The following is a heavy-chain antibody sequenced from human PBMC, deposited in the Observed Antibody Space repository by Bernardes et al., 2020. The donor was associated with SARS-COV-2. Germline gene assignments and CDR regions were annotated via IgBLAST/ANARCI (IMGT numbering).Heavy chain of an antibody. Sequence: GGSLRLSFAASGFTFSSYWMHWVRLGPGKGPVWVSRINGDGSSINYADSVKGRFTISRDNARNTLYLEMNSLRAEDTAVYYCARGSGNYYFDYWGQGTLVTVSS. D-gene: IGHD1-26*01. J-gene: IGHJ4*02. CDR3: ARGSGNYYFDY. CDR2: INGDGSSI. CDR1: GFTFSSYW. V-gene: IGHV3-74*01.